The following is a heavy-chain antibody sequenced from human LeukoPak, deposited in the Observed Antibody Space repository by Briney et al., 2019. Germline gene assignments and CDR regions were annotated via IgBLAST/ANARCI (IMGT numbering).Heavy chain of an antibody. CDR1: GFTFSNYW. D-gene: IGHD3-10*01. CDR2: IIPDGRST. CDR3: AKDLHYGSADY. J-gene: IGHJ4*02. V-gene: IGHV3-74*01. Sequence: GGSLRLSCAASGFTFSNYWMHWVRPAPGKGLVWVSFIIPDGRSTNYADSVKGRFTMSRDNAKNTLYLQMNSLRAEDTAVYYCAKDLHYGSADYWGQGTLVTVSS.